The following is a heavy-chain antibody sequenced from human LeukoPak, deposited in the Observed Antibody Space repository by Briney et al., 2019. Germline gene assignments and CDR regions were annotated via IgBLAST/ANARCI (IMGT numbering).Heavy chain of an antibody. Sequence: GASVKVSCKASGYTFTSYATNWVRQAPGQGLEWMGWINTNTGNPTYAQGFTGRFVFSLDTSVSTAYLQISSLKAEDTAVYYCARDPCESGGSCYEGYFDYWGQGTLVTVSS. CDR2: INTNTGNP. CDR1: GYTFTSYA. J-gene: IGHJ4*02. V-gene: IGHV7-4-1*02. CDR3: ARDPCESGGSCYEGYFDY. D-gene: IGHD2-15*01.